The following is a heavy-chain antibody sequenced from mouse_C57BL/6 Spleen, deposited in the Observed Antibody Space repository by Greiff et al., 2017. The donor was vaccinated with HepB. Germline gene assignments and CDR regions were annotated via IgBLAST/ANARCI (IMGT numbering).Heavy chain of an antibody. D-gene: IGHD1-1*01. CDR3: AIRLVYYYGSSPAWFAY. CDR2: IHPSDSDT. Sequence: QVQLQQPGAELVKPGASVKVSCKASGYTFTSYWMHWVKQRPGQGLEWIGRIHPSDSDTNYNQKFKGKATLTVDKSSSTAYMQLSSLTSEDSAVYCCAIRLVYYYGSSPAWFAYWGQGTLVTVSA. V-gene: IGHV1-74*01. CDR1: GYTFTSYW. J-gene: IGHJ3*01.